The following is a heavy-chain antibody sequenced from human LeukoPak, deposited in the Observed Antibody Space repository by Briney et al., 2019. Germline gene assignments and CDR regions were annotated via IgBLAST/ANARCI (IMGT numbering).Heavy chain of an antibody. CDR1: GFTFSSYS. Sequence: GGSLRLSCAASGFTFSSYSMNWVRQAPGKGLEWVSYISSSSNIIYYADSVKGRFTISRVNAKNSLYLQMNSLRAEDTAMYYCARHCSGGSCLNWFDSWGQGTLVTVSS. J-gene: IGHJ5*01. CDR2: ISSSSNII. V-gene: IGHV3-48*01. D-gene: IGHD2-15*01. CDR3: ARHCSGGSCLNWFDS.